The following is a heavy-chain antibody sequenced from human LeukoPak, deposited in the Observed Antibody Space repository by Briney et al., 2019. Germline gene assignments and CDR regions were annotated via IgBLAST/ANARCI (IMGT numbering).Heavy chain of an antibody. CDR1: GGSISSYY. V-gene: IGHV4-59*01. D-gene: IGHD6-19*01. Sequence: LETLSLTCTVSGGSISSYYWSWIRQPPGEGLEWIGYIYYSGTTNYNPSLKSRVTISVATSKNQFSLNLSSVTAADTAVYYCARGGGGEYSSGWYDYWGQGTLVTVSS. CDR2: IYYSGTT. CDR3: ARGGGGEYSSGWYDY. J-gene: IGHJ4*02.